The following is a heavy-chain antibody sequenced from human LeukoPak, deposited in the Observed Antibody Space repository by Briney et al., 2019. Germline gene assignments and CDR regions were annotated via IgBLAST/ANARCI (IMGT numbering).Heavy chain of an antibody. CDR1: GFTFSSYS. CDR3: AKDLSKELLYRRGKYYFDY. V-gene: IGHV3-21*01. CDR2: ISSSSSYI. Sequence: PGGSLRLSCAASGFTFSSYSMTWVRQAPGKGLEWVSSISSSSSYIYYADSVKGRFTISRDNSKNTLYLQMNSLRAEDTAVYYCAKDLSKELLYRRGKYYFDYWGQGTLATVSS. J-gene: IGHJ4*02. D-gene: IGHD3-3*01.